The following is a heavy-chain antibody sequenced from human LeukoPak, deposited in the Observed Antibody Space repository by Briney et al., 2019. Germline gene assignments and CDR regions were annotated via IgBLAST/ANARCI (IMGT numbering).Heavy chain of an antibody. D-gene: IGHD5-18*01. CDR3: ARDSGDSYGYAFDY. V-gene: IGHV3-30-3*01. Sequence: GGSLRLSCAASGFTFSSYAMHWVRQAPGKGLEWVAVISYDGSNKYYADSVKGRFTISRDNSKNTLYLQMNSLRAEDTAVYYCARDSGDSYGYAFDYWGQGTLVTVSS. J-gene: IGHJ4*02. CDR2: ISYDGSNK. CDR1: GFTFSSYA.